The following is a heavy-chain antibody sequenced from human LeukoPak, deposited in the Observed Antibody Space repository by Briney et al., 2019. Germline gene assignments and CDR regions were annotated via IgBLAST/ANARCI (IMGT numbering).Heavy chain of an antibody. CDR3: ARVKGSGYRNSIDY. Sequence: GGSLRLSCAASGFPLVDNAINGARKAPGRGLGWVSGINWNGGSTYYRDSVKGRFTISRDNAKNSLYLQMNSLRAEDTALYYCARVKGSGYRNSIDYWGQGTLVTVSS. CDR1: GFPLVDNA. CDR2: INWNGGST. J-gene: IGHJ4*02. D-gene: IGHD3-3*01. V-gene: IGHV3-20*04.